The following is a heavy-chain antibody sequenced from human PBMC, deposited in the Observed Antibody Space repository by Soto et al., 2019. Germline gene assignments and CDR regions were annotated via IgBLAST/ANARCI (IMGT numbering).Heavy chain of an antibody. V-gene: IGHV4-31*03. J-gene: IGHJ6*02. D-gene: IGHD6-13*01. Sequence: PSETLSLTCTVSGGSISSGGYYWSWIRQHPGKGLEWIGYIYYSGSTYYNPSLKSRVTISVDTSKNQFSLKLSSVTAADTAVYYCAREVRVPGSSWGYYYYYGMDVWGQGTTVTVSS. CDR2: IYYSGST. CDR1: GGSISSGGYY. CDR3: AREVRVPGSSWGYYYYYGMDV.